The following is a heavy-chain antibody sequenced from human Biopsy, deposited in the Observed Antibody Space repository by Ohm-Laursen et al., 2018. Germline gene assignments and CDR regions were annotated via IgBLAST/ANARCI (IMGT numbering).Heavy chain of an antibody. Sequence: SLRLSCAQSGFIYIPALLSSVRQAPGKGPAWVGRIKSKNDGRTIDYAASVKGRIIISRDDPKKTVYLQMNNLKTEDTGVYYCTTYQYWGQGTLVTVSS. J-gene: IGHJ4*02. CDR2: IKSKNDGRTI. CDR1: GFIYIPAL. CDR3: TTYQY. D-gene: IGHD3-16*02. V-gene: IGHV3-15*01.